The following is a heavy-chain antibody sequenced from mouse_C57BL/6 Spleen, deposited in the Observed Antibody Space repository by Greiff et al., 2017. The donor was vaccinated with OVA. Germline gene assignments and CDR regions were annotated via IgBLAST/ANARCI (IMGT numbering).Heavy chain of an antibody. CDR3: ARDIYYGNYGRYFDV. CDR2: IDPSDSET. Sequence: VQLQQPGAELVRPGSSVKLSCKASGYTFTSYWMHWVKQRPIQGLEWIGNIDPSDSETHYNQKFKDKATLTVDKSSSTAYMQLSSLTSEDSAVYYCARDIYYGNYGRYFDVWGTGTTVTVSS. J-gene: IGHJ1*03. D-gene: IGHD2-1*01. V-gene: IGHV1-52*01. CDR1: GYTFTSYW.